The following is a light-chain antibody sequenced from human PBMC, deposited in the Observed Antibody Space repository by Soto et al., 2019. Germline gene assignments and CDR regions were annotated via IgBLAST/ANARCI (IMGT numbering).Light chain of an antibody. J-gene: IGKJ4*01. Sequence: DIVMPQTPLSSPVTLGRAASISCRTSQSLVHSDGNTYLSWLQQRPGQPPRLLIYKISNRFSRVPDSFSGSGAGTDFTLKISRVEAEDVGVYDCMQATQLPLTVGGVTKVAIK. V-gene: IGKV2-24*01. CDR2: KIS. CDR1: QSLVHSDGNTY. CDR3: MQATQLPLT.